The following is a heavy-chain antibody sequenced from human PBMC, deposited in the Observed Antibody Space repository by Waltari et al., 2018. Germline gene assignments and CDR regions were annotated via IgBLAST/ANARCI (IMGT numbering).Heavy chain of an antibody. Sequence: QVQLVQSGAEVRKPGASVKVSCNVSGQSLSESSIHWVRQAPGKGHEWMGGYDPEDGETTYAQKVKGRLSMTEDTDTAYMELTSLQSDDTAVYYCALDREYEGWFDPWGQGTLVTVSS. CDR3: ALDREYEGWFDP. D-gene: IGHD6-6*01. CDR1: GQSLSESS. V-gene: IGHV1-24*01. J-gene: IGHJ5*02. CDR2: YDPEDGET.